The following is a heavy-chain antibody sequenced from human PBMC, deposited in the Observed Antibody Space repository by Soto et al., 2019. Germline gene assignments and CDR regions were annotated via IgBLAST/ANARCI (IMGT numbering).Heavy chain of an antibody. D-gene: IGHD5-18*01. CDR1: WGTFSSSA. Sequence: ASEKVSSKASWGTFSSSAISWVRQAPGQGLELMGGILPIFGTANYAQKFQGRVTITADESTSAAYMELSSLRSEDTAVYYCARDRIVDTAMVGLYYYYGMDVWGQGTTVTVSS. CDR3: ARDRIVDTAMVGLYYYYGMDV. CDR2: ILPIFGTA. V-gene: IGHV1-69*13. J-gene: IGHJ6*02.